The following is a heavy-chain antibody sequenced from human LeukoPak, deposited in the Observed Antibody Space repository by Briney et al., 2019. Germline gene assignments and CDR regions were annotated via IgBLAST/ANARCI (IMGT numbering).Heavy chain of an antibody. D-gene: IGHD2-2*01. CDR2: INHSGST. V-gene: IGHV4-34*01. J-gene: IGHJ5*02. CDR3: ARGSYCSSTSCTENWFDP. Sequence: SETLSLTCAVYGVSFSGYYWSWIRQPPGKGLEWIGEINHSGSTNYNPPLKSRVIISVDTSKSQFSLKLSSVTAADTAVYYCARGSYCSSTSCTENWFDPWGQGTLVTVSS. CDR1: GVSFSGYY.